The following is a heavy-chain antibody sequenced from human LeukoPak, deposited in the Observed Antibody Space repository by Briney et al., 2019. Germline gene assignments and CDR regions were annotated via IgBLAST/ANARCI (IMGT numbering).Heavy chain of an antibody. CDR2: INHSGST. V-gene: IGHV4-39*07. CDR1: GGSISSSSYY. D-gene: IGHD3-16*02. J-gene: IGHJ5*02. Sequence: SETLSLTCTVSGGSISSSSYYWSWIRQPPGKGLEWIGEINHSGSTNYNPSLKSRVTISVDTSKNQFSLKLSSVTAADTAVYYCARGAYYDYVWGSYRYRWFDPWGQGTLVTVSS. CDR3: ARGAYYDYVWGSYRYRWFDP.